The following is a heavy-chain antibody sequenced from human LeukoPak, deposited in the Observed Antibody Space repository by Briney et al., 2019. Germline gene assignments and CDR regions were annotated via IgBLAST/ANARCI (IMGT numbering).Heavy chain of an antibody. CDR3: ARDIGRGDFWSGYYRPFDY. CDR2: ISAYNGNT. J-gene: IGHJ4*02. V-gene: IGHV1-18*01. Sequence: ASVKVSCKASGYTFTIYGISWVRQAPGQGLERMGWISAYNGNTNYAQKLQGRVTMTTDTSTSTAYMELRSLRSDDTAVYYCARDIGRGDFWSGYYRPFDYWGQGTLVTVSS. D-gene: IGHD3-3*01. CDR1: GYTFTIYG.